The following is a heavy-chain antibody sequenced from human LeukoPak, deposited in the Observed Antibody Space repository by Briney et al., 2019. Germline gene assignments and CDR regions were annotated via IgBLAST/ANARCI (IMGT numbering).Heavy chain of an antibody. D-gene: IGHD5/OR15-5a*01. CDR2: IRGSGGST. CDR1: GFTFTTYA. Sequence: GGSLRLSCAASGFTFTTYAMSWVRQAPGKGLEWVSGIRGSGGSTFYADSVKGRFTISRDNSKNTLYLQMNSLRAEDTAVYYCARDLPYFDPWGQGTLVTVPS. J-gene: IGHJ5*02. V-gene: IGHV3-23*01. CDR3: ARDLPYFDP.